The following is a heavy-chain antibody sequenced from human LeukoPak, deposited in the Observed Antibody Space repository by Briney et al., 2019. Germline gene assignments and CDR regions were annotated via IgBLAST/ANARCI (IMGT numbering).Heavy chain of an antibody. J-gene: IGHJ4*02. Sequence: ASVKVSCKASGYTFTSYYVHWVRQAPGQGLEWMGIINPSGGSTSYAQKFQGRVTMTRDMSTSTVYMELSSLRSEDTAVYYCARAEERIAASFDYWGQGTLVTVSS. CDR2: INPSGGST. CDR1: GYTFTSYY. CDR3: ARAEERIAASFDY. D-gene: IGHD2-15*01. V-gene: IGHV1-46*01.